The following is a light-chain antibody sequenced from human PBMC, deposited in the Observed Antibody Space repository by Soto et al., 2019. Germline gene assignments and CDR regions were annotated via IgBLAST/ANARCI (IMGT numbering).Light chain of an antibody. CDR2: GAS. J-gene: IGKJ1*01. CDR3: QQYKNWPHT. Sequence: ETGMTQSPYTLSFSLGERATLSCRASQSVSDNLAWYQQRPGQGPRLLIYGASTRATGIPARFSGSGSGTEFTLTISSLQSEDFAVYYCQQYKNWPHTFGQGTKVDIK. V-gene: IGKV3-15*01. CDR1: QSVSDN.